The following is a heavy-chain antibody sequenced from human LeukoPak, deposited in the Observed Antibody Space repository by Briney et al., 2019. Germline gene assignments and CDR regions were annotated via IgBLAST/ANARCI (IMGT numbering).Heavy chain of an antibody. V-gene: IGHV3-64*02. D-gene: IGHD2-15*01. CDR3: ARKGHCSGGSCYPGFDF. Sequence: GGSLRLSCAASGFIFRSYVMHWVRQAPGKGLEYLSTINTDGSVTYYADSVKGRFTISRDNSKATLYLQMGSLRAEDMAVYYCARKGHCSGGSCYPGFDFWGQGTLVTVSS. CDR2: INTDGSVT. CDR1: GFIFRSYV. J-gene: IGHJ4*02.